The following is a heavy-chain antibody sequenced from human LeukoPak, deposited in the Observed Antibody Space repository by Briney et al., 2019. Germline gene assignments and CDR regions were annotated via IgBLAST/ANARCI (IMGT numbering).Heavy chain of an antibody. Sequence: SETLSLTCAVYGGSFSGYYWSWIRQPPGKGLEWIGEINHSGSTNYNPSLKSRVTISVDTSKNQFSLKLSSVTAADTAVYYCARGRDHDYGEFLTFPWFDPWGQGTLGAVSS. CDR1: GGSFSGYY. CDR2: INHSGST. CDR3: ARGRDHDYGEFLTFPWFDP. J-gene: IGHJ5*02. D-gene: IGHD4-17*01. V-gene: IGHV4-34*01.